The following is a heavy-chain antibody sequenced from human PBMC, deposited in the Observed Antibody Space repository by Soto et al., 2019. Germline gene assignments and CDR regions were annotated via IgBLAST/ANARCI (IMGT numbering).Heavy chain of an antibody. V-gene: IGHV3-30-3*01. D-gene: IGHD2-8*02. CDR2: ISYDGSNK. Sequence: PGGSLRLSCAASGFTFSSYAMHWVRQAPGKGLEWVAVISYDGSNKYYADSVKGRFTISRDNSKNTLYLQMNSLRAEDTAVYYRARGPGGGRYYFDSGGKGPLVPVSS. CDR1: GFTFSSYA. J-gene: IGHJ4*02. CDR3: ARGPGGGRYYFDS.